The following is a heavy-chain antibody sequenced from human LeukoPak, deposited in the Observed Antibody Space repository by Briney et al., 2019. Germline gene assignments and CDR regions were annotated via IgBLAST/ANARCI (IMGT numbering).Heavy chain of an antibody. Sequence: TGGSLRLSCAASGFTFSSYGMHWVRQAPGKGLEWVAVISYDGSNKYYADSVKGRFTISRDNAKNSLYLQMNSLTAEDTAVYYCARVGNWNDRGDYWGQGTLVTVSS. D-gene: IGHD1-1*01. CDR2: ISYDGSNK. CDR1: GFTFSSYG. J-gene: IGHJ4*02. V-gene: IGHV3-30*03. CDR3: ARVGNWNDRGDY.